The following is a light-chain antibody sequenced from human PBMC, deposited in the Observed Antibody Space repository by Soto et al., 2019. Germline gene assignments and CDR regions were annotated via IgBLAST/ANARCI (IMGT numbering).Light chain of an antibody. Sequence: EIVMPQSPATLSVSPGERATLSCRASQSVSSNLAWYQQKPGQAPRLLIYSASRRATGIPDRFTGSGSGTDFTLTISRLEPEDFAVYYCQQYGSSGTFGQGTKVDI. CDR2: SAS. CDR1: QSVSSN. V-gene: IGKV3-20*01. CDR3: QQYGSSGT. J-gene: IGKJ1*01.